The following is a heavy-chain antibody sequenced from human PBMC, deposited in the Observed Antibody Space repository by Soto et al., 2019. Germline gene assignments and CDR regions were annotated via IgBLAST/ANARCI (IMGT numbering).Heavy chain of an antibody. CDR2: ISTYSGDT. V-gene: IGHV1-18*01. D-gene: IGHD5-12*01. J-gene: IGHJ5*02. CDR1: GYTFFTYD. Sequence: QVHLVQSGVEVKTPGASVKVSCQASGYTFFTYDISWVRQAPGQGLERMGWISTYSGDTKYAQKVQGRVTMTTAASTTTAYLELRSLRSDDTAVYYCARHHGPTTSENGFDPWGQGTLVTVSS. CDR3: ARHHGPTTSENGFDP.